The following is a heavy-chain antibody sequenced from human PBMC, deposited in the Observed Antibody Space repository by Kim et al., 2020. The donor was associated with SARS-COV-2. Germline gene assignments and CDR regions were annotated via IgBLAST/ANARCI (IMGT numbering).Heavy chain of an antibody. V-gene: IGHV4-34*01. CDR1: GGSFSGYY. CDR2: INHSGST. D-gene: IGHD3-10*01. CDR3: ARARRSYYYGSGSYTGYY. J-gene: IGHJ4*01. Sequence: SETLSLTCAVYGGSFSGYYWSWIRQPPGKGLEWIGEINHSGSTNYNPSLKSRVTISVDTSKNQFSLKLSSVTAADTAVYYCARARRSYYYGSGSYTGYY.